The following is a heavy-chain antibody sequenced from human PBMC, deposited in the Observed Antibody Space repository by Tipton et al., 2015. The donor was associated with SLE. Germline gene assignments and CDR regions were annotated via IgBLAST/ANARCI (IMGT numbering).Heavy chain of an antibody. D-gene: IGHD3-10*01. CDR2: IYYSGST. Sequence: TLSLTCTVSGGSISSYYWSWIRQPPGKGLEWIGYIYYSGSTNYNPSLKSRVTISVDTSKNQLSLRLSSVTAADTAVYYCARTMEPVRGADYMDVWGKGTTVTVSS. V-gene: IGHV4-59*08. CDR1: GGSISSYY. CDR3: ARTMEPVRGADYMDV. J-gene: IGHJ6*03.